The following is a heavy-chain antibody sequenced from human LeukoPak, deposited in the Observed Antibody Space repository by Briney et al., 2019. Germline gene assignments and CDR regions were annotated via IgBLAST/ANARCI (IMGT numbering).Heavy chain of an antibody. D-gene: IGHD6-13*01. CDR1: GFTFSSYA. Sequence: GGSLRLSCAASGFTFSSYAMSWVRQAPGKGLEWVSGLNWNGGSTGYADSVKGRFTISRDNAKKSLYLQMNSLRAEDTAFYYCARGGYRDFYHYGMDVWGQGTTVTVSS. V-gene: IGHV3-20*04. J-gene: IGHJ6*02. CDR2: LNWNGGST. CDR3: ARGGYRDFYHYGMDV.